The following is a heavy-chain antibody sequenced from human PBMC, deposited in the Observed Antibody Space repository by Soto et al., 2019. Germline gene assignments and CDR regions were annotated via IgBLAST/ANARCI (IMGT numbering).Heavy chain of an antibody. Sequence: QVQLVQSGAEVKKPGASVKVSRKASGYTFTSYDINWVRQANGQGREWMGWMNPNSGKTGYAQKFQGRVTITRNTSITTAYMELSSLRSEATAVYYCAREAHWYFDLWGRSTMVTVSS. CDR1: GYTFTSYD. D-gene: IGHD6-6*01. CDR3: AREAHWYFDL. J-gene: IGHJ2*01. CDR2: MNPNSGKT. V-gene: IGHV1-8*01.